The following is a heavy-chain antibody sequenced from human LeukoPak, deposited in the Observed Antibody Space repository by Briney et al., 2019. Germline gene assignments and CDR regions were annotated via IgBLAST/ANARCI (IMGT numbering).Heavy chain of an antibody. J-gene: IGHJ5*01. CDR1: GFTFDDYA. CDR3: ARGSPKLDS. Sequence: GSLRLSCAASGFTFDDYAMHWVRQAPGKGLEWVGEISHSGTTSYNPALKRRVTMSVDTSKNQISLRLISVTAADTAVYYCARGSPKLDSWGRGTLVSVSS. CDR2: ISHSGTT. V-gene: IGHV4-34*01.